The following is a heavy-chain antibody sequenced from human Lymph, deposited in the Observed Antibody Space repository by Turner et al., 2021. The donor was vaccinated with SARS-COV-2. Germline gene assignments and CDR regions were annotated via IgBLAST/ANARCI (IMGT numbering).Heavy chain of an antibody. Sequence: QVQLQESGPGLVKPSETLSLTCTVSGGSISSYYCSWIRQPAGKGLEWIGRIYTSGSTNYNPSLKSRVTMSVDTSKNQFSLKLSSVTAADTAVYYCARVLKIPRELLWFGEPEGDNWFDPWGQGTLVTVSS. CDR3: ARVLKIPRELLWFGEPEGDNWFDP. D-gene: IGHD3-10*01. CDR1: GGSISSYY. CDR2: IYTSGST. J-gene: IGHJ5*02. V-gene: IGHV4-4*07.